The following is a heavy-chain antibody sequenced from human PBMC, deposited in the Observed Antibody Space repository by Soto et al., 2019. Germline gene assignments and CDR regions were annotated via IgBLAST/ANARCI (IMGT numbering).Heavy chain of an antibody. V-gene: IGHV1-2*04. CDR3: ARDEYDFWSGYPYYYYGMDV. D-gene: IGHD3-3*01. CDR1: GYTFTGYY. J-gene: IGHJ6*02. CDR2: INPNSGGT. Sequence: ASVKVSCKASGYTFTGYYMHWVRQAPGQGLEWMGWINPNSGGTNYAQKFQGWVTMTRDTSISTAYMELSRLRSDDTAVYYCARDEYDFWSGYPYYYYGMDVWGQGTTVTVS.